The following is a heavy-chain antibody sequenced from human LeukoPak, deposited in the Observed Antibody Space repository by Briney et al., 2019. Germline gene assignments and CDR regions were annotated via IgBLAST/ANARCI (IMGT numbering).Heavy chain of an antibody. CDR2: IIPIFGTA. V-gene: IGHV1-69*13. Sequence: SVKVSCKASGGTFSSYAISWVRQAPGQGLECMGGIIPIFGTAHYAQKFQGRVTITADESTSTAYMELSSLRSEDTAVYYCARDPGVVVAATRLLDSYYYYYGMDVWGQGTTVTVSS. CDR1: GGTFSSYA. D-gene: IGHD2-15*01. CDR3: ARDPGVVVAATRLLDSYYYYYGMDV. J-gene: IGHJ6*02.